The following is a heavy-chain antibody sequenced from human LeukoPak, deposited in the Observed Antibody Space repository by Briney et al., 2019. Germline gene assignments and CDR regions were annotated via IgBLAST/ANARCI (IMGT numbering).Heavy chain of an antibody. Sequence: GGSLRLSCAAPGFAFSSYGMHWVRQAPGKGLEWVAVISYDGSNKYYADSVKGRFTISRDNSKNTLYLQMNSLRAEDTAVYYCAVVPAATFDYWGQGTLVTVSS. CDR2: ISYDGSNK. J-gene: IGHJ4*02. D-gene: IGHD2-2*01. CDR3: AVVPAATFDY. V-gene: IGHV3-30*03. CDR1: GFAFSSYG.